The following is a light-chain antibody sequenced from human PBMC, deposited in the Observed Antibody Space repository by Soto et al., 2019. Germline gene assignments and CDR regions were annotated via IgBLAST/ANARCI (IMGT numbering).Light chain of an antibody. Sequence: DIQMTQSPSTLSAYVGDRVTITCRASQSIGRWLAWYQQKPGKAPKLLIYEASSLESGVSSRFRGSGSGTEFTLTITSMQPDDFATYYCQQYDSYRSFGPGTKVEIK. CDR1: QSIGRW. CDR2: EAS. CDR3: QQYDSYRS. J-gene: IGKJ1*01. V-gene: IGKV1-5*03.